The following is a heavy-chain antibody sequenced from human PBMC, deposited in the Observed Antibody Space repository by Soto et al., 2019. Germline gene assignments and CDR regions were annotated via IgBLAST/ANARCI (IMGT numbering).Heavy chain of an antibody. J-gene: IGHJ4*02. CDR1: GFTFSSYG. CDR3: VKDPEVPAANKAGG. D-gene: IGHD2-2*01. V-gene: IGHV3-30*02. Sequence: GGSLRLPCAASGFTFSSYGIHWVRQAPGKGLEWVGIIWYDGSSKYYADSVKGRFTISRDSSKNTVYLQMDSLRAEDTAVYYCVKDPEVPAANKAGGWGQGTLVTVSS. CDR2: IWYDGSSK.